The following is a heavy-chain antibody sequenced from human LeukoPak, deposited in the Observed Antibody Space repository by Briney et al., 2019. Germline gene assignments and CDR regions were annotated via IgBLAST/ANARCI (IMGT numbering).Heavy chain of an antibody. CDR3: AKGGFMTTDFET. J-gene: IGHJ5*02. Sequence: GGSLRLSCAASGFTFSSYAMSWVRQAPGKGLEWVSAISGSGGSTYYAYSVKGRVTIYRDNSKNTLYLQMNSLRAEDTAVYYCAKGGFMTTDFETWGPGKLVTVSS. CDR2: ISGSGGST. CDR1: GFTFSSYA. D-gene: IGHD4-11*01. V-gene: IGHV3-23*01.